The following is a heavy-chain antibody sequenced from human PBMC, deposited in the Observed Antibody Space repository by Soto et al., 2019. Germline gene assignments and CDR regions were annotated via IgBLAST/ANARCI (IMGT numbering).Heavy chain of an antibody. J-gene: IGHJ6*02. CDR1: GFTFSSYS. V-gene: IGHV3-21*01. CDR3: AKNYGDYYCGMDV. Sequence: PGGSLRLSCAASGFTFSSYSMNWVRQAPGKGLEWVSSISSSSSYIYYADSVKGRFTISRDNAKNSLYLQMNGLRAEDTAVYYCAKNYGDYYCGMDVWGQGTTVTVSS. D-gene: IGHD4-17*01. CDR2: ISSSSSYI.